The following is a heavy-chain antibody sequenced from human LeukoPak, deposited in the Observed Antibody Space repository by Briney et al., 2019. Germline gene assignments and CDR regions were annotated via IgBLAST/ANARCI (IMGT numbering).Heavy chain of an antibody. V-gene: IGHV1-69*04. CDR3: ARQTVDIVVVPAAIWFDP. CDR2: IIPILGIA. D-gene: IGHD2-2*01. CDR1: GGTFSSYA. J-gene: IGHJ5*02. Sequence: SVKVSCKASGGTFSSYAIRWVRQAPGQGLEWMGRIIPILGIANYAQKFQGRVTITADKSTSTAYMELSSLRSEDTAVYYCARQTVDIVVVPAAIWFDPWGQGTLVTVSS.